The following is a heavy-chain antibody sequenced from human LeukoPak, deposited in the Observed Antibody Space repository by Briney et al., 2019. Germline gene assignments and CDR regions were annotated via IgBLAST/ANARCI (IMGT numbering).Heavy chain of an antibody. J-gene: IGHJ5*02. CDR1: GGSISSYY. Sequence: PSETLSLTCTVSGGSISSYYWSWIRQPPGKGLEWIGYIYYSGSTNYNPSLKSRVTISVDTSKNQFSLKLSSVTAADMAVYYCARAPTARNWFDPWGQGTLVTVSS. V-gene: IGHV4-59*01. CDR2: IYYSGST. CDR3: ARAPTARNWFDP.